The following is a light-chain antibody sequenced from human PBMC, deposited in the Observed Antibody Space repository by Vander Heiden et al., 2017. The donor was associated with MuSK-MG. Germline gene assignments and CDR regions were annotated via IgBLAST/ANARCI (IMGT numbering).Light chain of an antibody. CDR2: AAS. CDR3: QQSDSTPYT. J-gene: IGKJ2*01. CDR1: QSISSY. V-gene: IGKV1-39*01. Sequence: DIPLPPSPSSLSASVGDRVPITCRASQSISSYLNWYQQKPGKAPKLLIYAASSLQSGVPARFSGSGSGTDFTLTISSLQTEDVATYYCQQSDSTPYTFGQGTKVEIK.